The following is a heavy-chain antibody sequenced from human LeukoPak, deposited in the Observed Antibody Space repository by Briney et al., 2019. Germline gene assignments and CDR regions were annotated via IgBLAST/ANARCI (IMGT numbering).Heavy chain of an antibody. Sequence: SETLSLTCTVSGRSISSYYWSWIRQPPGKGLEWIGYIYYSGSTNHNPSLKSRVTISVDTSKNQFSLKLSSVTAADTAVYYCARGPPRGSNYYYYYGMDVWGQGTTVTVSS. CDR1: GRSISSYY. CDR3: ARGPPRGSNYYYYYGMDV. J-gene: IGHJ6*02. V-gene: IGHV4-59*08. D-gene: IGHD3-16*01. CDR2: IYYSGST.